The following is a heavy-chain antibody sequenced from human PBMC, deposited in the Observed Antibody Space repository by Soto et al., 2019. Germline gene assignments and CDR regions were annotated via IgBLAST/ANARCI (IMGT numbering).Heavy chain of an antibody. CDR3: ARDGYYYDILTEMGYYYYGMDV. Sequence: QPGGSLRLSCAASGFTFSSYAMHWVRQAPGKGLEWVAVISYDGSNKYYADSVKGRFTISRDNSKNTLYLQMNSLRAEDTAVYYCARDGYYYDILTEMGYYYYGMDVWGQGTTVTVSS. J-gene: IGHJ6*02. CDR1: GFTFSSYA. V-gene: IGHV3-30-3*01. CDR2: ISYDGSNK. D-gene: IGHD3-9*01.